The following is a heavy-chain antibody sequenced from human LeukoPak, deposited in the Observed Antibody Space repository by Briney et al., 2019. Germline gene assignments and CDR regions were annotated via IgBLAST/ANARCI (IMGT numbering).Heavy chain of an antibody. Sequence: PGGSLRLSCEASEFTFSSYEMNWVRQAPGKGLEWVSVIYSGGSTYYADSVKGRFTISRDDSKNTLYLQMNSLRAEDTAVYYCAREQKGDLDYWGQGTLVTVSS. V-gene: IGHV3-53*01. CDR2: IYSGGST. J-gene: IGHJ4*02. CDR1: EFTFSSYE. D-gene: IGHD2-21*02. CDR3: AREQKGDLDY.